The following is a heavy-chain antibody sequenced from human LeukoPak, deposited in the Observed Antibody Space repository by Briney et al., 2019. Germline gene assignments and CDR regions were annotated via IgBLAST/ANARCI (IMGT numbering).Heavy chain of an antibody. J-gene: IGHJ6*03. CDR1: GGSISSSSYY. Sequence: SETLSLTCTVSGGSISSSSYYWGWIRQPPGKGLEWIGSIYYSGSTYYNPSLKSRVTISVDTSKNQLSLKLSSVTAADTAVYYCARDRFGMVRGVTYDYYYYYMDVWGKGTTVTISS. CDR2: IYYSGST. V-gene: IGHV4-39*07. CDR3: ARDRFGMVRGVTYDYYYYYMDV. D-gene: IGHD3-10*01.